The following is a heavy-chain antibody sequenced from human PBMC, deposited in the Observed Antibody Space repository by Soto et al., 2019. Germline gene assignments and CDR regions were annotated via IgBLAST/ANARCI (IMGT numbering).Heavy chain of an antibody. Sequence: QVQLQESGPGLVKSSQTLSLTCFVSGGFIGSGDYYWSWIRQPPGKGLEWTGCLHYSGSTHYSPYLKSRATISEDTSTTQFSLKLSSVTAADTAVYYCARALGIQRTAVDIVGQGTMVTVSS. D-gene: IGHD1-1*01. CDR1: GGFIGSGDYY. CDR2: LHYSGST. CDR3: ARALGIQRTAVDI. V-gene: IGHV4-30-4*01. J-gene: IGHJ3*02.